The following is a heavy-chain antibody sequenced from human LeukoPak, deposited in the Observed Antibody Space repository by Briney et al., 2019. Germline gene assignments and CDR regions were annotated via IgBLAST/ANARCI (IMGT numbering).Heavy chain of an antibody. D-gene: IGHD6-19*01. J-gene: IGHJ4*02. CDR2: IKSDGSST. CDR3: ARDWGRRYSSGWYGDFDY. V-gene: IGHV3-74*01. Sequence: QTGGSLRLSCAASGFTFSSYWMHWVRQVPGKGLVWVSRIKSDGSSTSYADSVKGRFTMSRDNAKNTLYLQMNSLRPEDTAVYYCARDWGRRYSSGWYGDFDYWGQGTLVTVSS. CDR1: GFTFSSYW.